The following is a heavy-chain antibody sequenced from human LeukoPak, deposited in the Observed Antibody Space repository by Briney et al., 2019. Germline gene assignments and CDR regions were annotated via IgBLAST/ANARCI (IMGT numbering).Heavy chain of an antibody. CDR2: IYYSGST. J-gene: IGHJ4*02. CDR3: AGLMGASTSGTVGYFDY. Sequence: PSETLSLTCTVSGGSISSSSYYWGWIRQPPGKGLEWIGSIYYSGSTYYNPSLKSRVTISVDTSKNQFSLKLSSVTAADTAVYYCAGLMGASTSGTVGYFDYWGQGTLVTVSS. CDR1: GGSISSSSYY. D-gene: IGHD1-26*01. V-gene: IGHV4-39*07.